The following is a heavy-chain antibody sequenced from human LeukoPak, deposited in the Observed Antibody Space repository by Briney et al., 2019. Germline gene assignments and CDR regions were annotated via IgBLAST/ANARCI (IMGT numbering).Heavy chain of an antibody. Sequence: GGSLRLSCAASGFTFSSYGMHWVRQAPGKGLEWVAVIWYDGSNKYYADSVKGRFTISRDNSKNTLYLQMNSLRAEDTAVYYCARGLEQQHTSQPLDYWGQGTLVTVSS. D-gene: IGHD6-13*01. V-gene: IGHV3-33*01. CDR3: ARGLEQQHTSQPLDY. J-gene: IGHJ4*02. CDR2: IWYDGSNK. CDR1: GFTFSSYG.